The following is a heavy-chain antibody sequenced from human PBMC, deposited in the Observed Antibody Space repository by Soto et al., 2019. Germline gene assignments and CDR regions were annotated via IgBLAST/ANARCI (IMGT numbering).Heavy chain of an antibody. CDR3: AKDPGYSSSYNWFDP. Sequence: GGSLRLSCAASGFTFSSYAMSWVRQAPGKGLEWVSAISGSGGSTYYADSVKGRFTISRDNSKNTLYLQMNSLRAEDTAVYYCAKDPGYSSSYNWFDPWGQGTLVTVSS. CDR2: ISGSGGST. J-gene: IGHJ5*02. D-gene: IGHD6-6*01. V-gene: IGHV3-23*01. CDR1: GFTFSSYA.